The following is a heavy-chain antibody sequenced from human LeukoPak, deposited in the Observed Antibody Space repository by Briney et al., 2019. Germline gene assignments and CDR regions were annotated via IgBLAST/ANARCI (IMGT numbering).Heavy chain of an antibody. J-gene: IGHJ4*02. CDR2: VYQSGTT. CDR1: SGSISTFY. Sequence: SETLSLTCTVSSGSISTFYWSWIRQPPGKGLEWIGYVYQSGTTSYNPSLKRRVTISADTSKNQFSLRVTSVTAADTAVYYCARHGGSLGYFDNLGQGTLVTVSS. V-gene: IGHV4-59*08. D-gene: IGHD1-26*01. CDR3: ARHGGSLGYFDN.